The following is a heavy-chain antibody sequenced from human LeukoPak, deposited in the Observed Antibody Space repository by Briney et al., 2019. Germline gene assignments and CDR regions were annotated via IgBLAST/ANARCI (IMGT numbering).Heavy chain of an antibody. J-gene: IGHJ4*02. CDR1: GYTFTGYH. Sequence: ASVKVSCKASGYTFTGYHMHWVRQAPGQGLEWMGWINPDRGGTNYAQKFQGRVTMTRDTSISTAYMEMSRLTSDDTAVYYCARVWSAYYYFDYWGQGTLVTVSS. CDR3: ARVWSAYYYFDY. CDR2: INPDRGGT. D-gene: IGHD3-3*01. V-gene: IGHV1-2*02.